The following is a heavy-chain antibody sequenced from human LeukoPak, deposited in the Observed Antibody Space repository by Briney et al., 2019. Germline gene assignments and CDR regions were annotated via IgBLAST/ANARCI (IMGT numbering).Heavy chain of an antibody. V-gene: IGHV4-31*03. J-gene: IGHJ4*02. Sequence: PSQTLSLTCTVSGGSISSGGYNWSWIRQHPGKGLECIGYIYYSGSTYYNPSLKSRVTISVDTSKNQFSLKLSPVTAADTAVYYCARGSYVGPTSGYFDYWGQGTLVTVSS. D-gene: IGHD1-26*01. CDR2: IYYSGST. CDR3: ARGSYVGPTSGYFDY. CDR1: GGSISSGGYN.